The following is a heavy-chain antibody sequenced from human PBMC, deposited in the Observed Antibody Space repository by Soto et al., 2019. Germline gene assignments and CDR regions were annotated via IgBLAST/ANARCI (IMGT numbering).Heavy chain of an antibody. D-gene: IGHD2-2*01. CDR2: IYYRGST. CDR1: GGSISSSY. CDR3: GRYAGYVDS. J-gene: IGHJ4*02. Sequence: PSETLSLTCTVSGGSISSSYWSWIRQPPGRGLEWIGDIYYRGSTNYNPSLESRVTISIDTSKTQFSLKVSSVTAADTAVYYCGRYAGYVDSWGQGTLVNVSS. V-gene: IGHV4-59*01.